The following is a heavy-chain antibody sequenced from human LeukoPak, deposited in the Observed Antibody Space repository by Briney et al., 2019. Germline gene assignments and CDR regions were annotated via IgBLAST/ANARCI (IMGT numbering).Heavy chain of an antibody. CDR2: ISGSGDKT. CDR1: AFTFSGHA. CDR3: VRGRGNWHDQLVDY. D-gene: IGHD1-1*01. J-gene: IGHJ4*02. Sequence: GGSLRLSCAASAFTFSGHAMSWVRQAPANGREWVLAISGSGDKTYYADSVKDRFTIPRDNSKNTLYLQMNSLRAEDTAVYYCVRGRGNWHDQLVDYWGQGTLVTVSS. V-gene: IGHV3-23*01.